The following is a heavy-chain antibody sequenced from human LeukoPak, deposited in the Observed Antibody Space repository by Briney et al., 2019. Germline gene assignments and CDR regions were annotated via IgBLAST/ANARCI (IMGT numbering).Heavy chain of an antibody. CDR2: ISYDGSNT. CDR3: ASSNTAMVTSDYFDY. Sequence: GGSLRLSCAASGFTVSSNYMSWVRQAPGKGLEWVAVISYDGSNTYYADSVKGRFTISRDNSKNTLYLQMNSLRAEDTAVYYCASSNTAMVTSDYFDYWGQGTLVTVSS. D-gene: IGHD5-18*01. CDR1: GFTVSSNY. J-gene: IGHJ4*02. V-gene: IGHV3-30-3*01.